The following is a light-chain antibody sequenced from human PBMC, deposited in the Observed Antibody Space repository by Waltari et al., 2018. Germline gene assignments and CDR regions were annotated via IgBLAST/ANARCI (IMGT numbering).Light chain of an antibody. J-gene: IGKJ4*01. CDR3: HQSDSLPT. V-gene: IGKV6-21*01. CDR1: QNIGNN. Sequence: EVVLTQSPDFQSVTPKDKATITCRASQNIGNNLHWYQQKPGQSPKPLIKYASQSFSGVPSRFSGSGSGTDFTLTIISLEAEDAATYYCHQSDSLPTFGGGTKVEIK. CDR2: YAS.